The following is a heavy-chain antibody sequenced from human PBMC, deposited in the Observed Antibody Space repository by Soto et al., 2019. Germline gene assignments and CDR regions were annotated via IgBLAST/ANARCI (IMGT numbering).Heavy chain of an antibody. J-gene: IGHJ4*02. CDR3: ARVSGEQWLGEFDF. CDR2: IIPIFGTA. V-gene: IGHV1-69*01. Sequence: QVQLVQSGAEVKKPGSSVKVSCQASGGTFSSYAISWVRQAPGQGLEWMGGIIPIFGTANYAQKFQGRVTITADESTSTAYMELSSLRSEDTAVYYCARVSGEQWLGEFDFCGQGTLVTVSS. CDR1: GGTFSSYA. D-gene: IGHD6-19*01.